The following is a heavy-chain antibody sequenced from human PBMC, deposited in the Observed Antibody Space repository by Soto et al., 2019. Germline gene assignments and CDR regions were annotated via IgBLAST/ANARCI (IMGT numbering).Heavy chain of an antibody. V-gene: IGHV3-74*01. CDR1: GFTFSSYW. CDR2: INSDGSST. D-gene: IGHD3-9*01. Sequence: HPVGSLRLSCAASGFTFSSYWMHWVRQAPGKGLVWVSRINSDGSSTSYADSVKGRFTISRDNAKNTLYLQMNSLRAEDTAVYYCARARPSKGGETYYDILTGYYDGPGEFDYWGQGTLVTVSS. CDR3: ARARPSKGGETYYDILTGYYDGPGEFDY. J-gene: IGHJ4*02.